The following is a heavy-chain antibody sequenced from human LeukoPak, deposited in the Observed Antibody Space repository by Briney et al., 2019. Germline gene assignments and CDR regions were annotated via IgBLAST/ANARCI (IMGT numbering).Heavy chain of an antibody. CDR3: ARVARKYSGSYYDFDY. V-gene: IGHV1-46*01. D-gene: IGHD1-26*01. CDR2: INPSGGST. J-gene: IGHJ4*02. CDR1: GYTFTSYY. Sequence: ASVKVSCKASGYTFTSYYMHWVRQAPGQGLEWMGIINPSGGSTSYAQKFQGRVTMTRDTSISTAYMELSRLRSDDTAVYYCARVARKYSGSYYDFDYWGQGTLVTVSS.